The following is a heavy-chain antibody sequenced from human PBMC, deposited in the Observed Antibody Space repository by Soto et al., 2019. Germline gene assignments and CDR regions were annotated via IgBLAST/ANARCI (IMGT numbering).Heavy chain of an antibody. D-gene: IGHD5-12*01. V-gene: IGHV5-10-1*01. CDR3: ARGEMATKNIPLRYYYGMDV. Sequence: GESLKISCKGSGYSFTSYWISWVRQMPGKGLEWMGRIDHSDSYTNYSPSFQGHVTISADKSISTAYLQWGSLKASDTAMYYCARGEMATKNIPLRYYYGMDVWGQGTTVTVSS. CDR1: GYSFTSYW. CDR2: IDHSDSYT. J-gene: IGHJ6*02.